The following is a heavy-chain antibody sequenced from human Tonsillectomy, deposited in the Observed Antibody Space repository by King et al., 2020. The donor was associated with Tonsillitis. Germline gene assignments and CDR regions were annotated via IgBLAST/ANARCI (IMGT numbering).Heavy chain of an antibody. D-gene: IGHD2-15*01. CDR3: ARDLGLGYCSGGTCFGYLDL. Sequence: VQLVESGGGLVQPGGSLRLSCAASGFTFSNHAMSWVRQAPGKGLEWVSAISGSGDRTYYADSVKGRFTISRDNSKNTLSLQMNSLRAEDTALYYCARDLGLGYCSGGTCFGYLDLWGRGTRVAVSS. V-gene: IGHV3-23*04. J-gene: IGHJ2*01. CDR1: GFTFSNHA. CDR2: ISGSGDRT.